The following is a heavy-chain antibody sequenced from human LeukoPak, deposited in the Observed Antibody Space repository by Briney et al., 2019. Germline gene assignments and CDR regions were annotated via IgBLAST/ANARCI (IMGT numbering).Heavy chain of an antibody. CDR2: ISGSGGST. V-gene: IGHV3-23*01. D-gene: IGHD3-22*01. J-gene: IGHJ4*02. CDR1: GFTFSSYA. Sequence: PGGSLRLSCAASGFTFSSYAMSWVRQAPGKGLEWVSAISGSGGSTYYADSVKGRFTISRDNSKNTLYLQMNSLRAEDTAVYYCASEPDYYDSTNPDYWGQGTLVTVSS. CDR3: ASEPDYYDSTNPDY.